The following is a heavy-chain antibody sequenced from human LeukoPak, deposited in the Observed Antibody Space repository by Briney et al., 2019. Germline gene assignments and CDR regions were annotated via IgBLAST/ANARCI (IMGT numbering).Heavy chain of an antibody. D-gene: IGHD1-7*01. J-gene: IGHJ4*02. V-gene: IGHV4-4*08. Sequence: SSETLSLTCTVSGGSISSYYWSWLRLPPGKRLEWIGHIYSSGSTTYSPSLKSRVTMSVDTSKNQFSLKLTSVTAADTAVYYCAKDREGTIADYFDYWGQGTLVTVSS. CDR3: AKDREGTIADYFDY. CDR2: IYSSGST. CDR1: GGSISSYY.